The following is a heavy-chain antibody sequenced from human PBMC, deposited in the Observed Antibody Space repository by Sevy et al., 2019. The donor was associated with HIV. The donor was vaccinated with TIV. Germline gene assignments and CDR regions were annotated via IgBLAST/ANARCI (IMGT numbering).Heavy chain of an antibody. CDR2: IYNNIGST. J-gene: IGHJ4*02. CDR1: DDSINSYY. V-gene: IGHV4-59*08. CDR3: ARGAVVIGTAATPVLDF. Sequence: SETLSLTCSVSDDSINSYYWSWIRQPPGKGLEWIVYIYNNIGSTSYNPSLTSRVTISVDTSKNQFSLKLTSVTAADTAVYYCARGAVVIGTAATPVLDFWGLGSLVTVSS. D-gene: IGHD2-2*01.